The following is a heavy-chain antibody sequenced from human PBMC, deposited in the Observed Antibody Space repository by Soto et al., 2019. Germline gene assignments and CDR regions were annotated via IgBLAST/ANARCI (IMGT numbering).Heavy chain of an antibody. D-gene: IGHD3-3*01. Sequence: QVQLVQSGPEVKKTGASVKVSCKASGYIFTYYGLSWVRQAPGQGLEWMGWISTYNGDTRIAQQFQGRVTMTTDSSTNTAYMEVKSPRSDDTALYFCARDTRNGVVIMDSWGQGTLVAVSS. V-gene: IGHV1-18*01. CDR3: ARDTRNGVVIMDS. CDR2: ISTYNGDT. J-gene: IGHJ5*02. CDR1: GYIFTYYG.